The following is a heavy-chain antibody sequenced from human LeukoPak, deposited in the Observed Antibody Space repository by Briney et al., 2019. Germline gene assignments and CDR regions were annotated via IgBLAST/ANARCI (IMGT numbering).Heavy chain of an antibody. J-gene: IGHJ5*02. D-gene: IGHD1-26*01. V-gene: IGHV1-18*01. Sequence: GASVKVSCKASGYTFTSYGISWVRQAPGQGLEWMGWISAYNGNTNYAQKLQGRVTMTTDTSTSTAYMELKSLRSDDTAVYYCTRDRVGATSWFDPWGQGTLVTVSS. CDR2: ISAYNGNT. CDR1: GYTFTSYG. CDR3: TRDRVGATSWFDP.